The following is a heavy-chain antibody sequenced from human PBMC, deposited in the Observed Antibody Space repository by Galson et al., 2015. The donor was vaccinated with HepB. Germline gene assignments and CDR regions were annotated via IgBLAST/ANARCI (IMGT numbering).Heavy chain of an antibody. D-gene: IGHD1-26*01. CDR2: MKQDGSEK. J-gene: IGHJ4*02. CDR3: ARDMQLVGATIAY. V-gene: IGHV3-7*01. CDR1: GFTFSSYW. Sequence: SLRLSCAASGFTFSSYWMSWVRQAPGKGLEWVANMKQDGSEKYYVDSVKGRFTISRDNAKNTLYLQMNSLRAEDTAVYYCARDMQLVGATIAYWGQGTLVTVSS.